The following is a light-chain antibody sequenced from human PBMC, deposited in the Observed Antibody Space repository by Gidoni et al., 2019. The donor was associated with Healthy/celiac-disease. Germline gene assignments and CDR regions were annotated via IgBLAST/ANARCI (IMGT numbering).Light chain of an antibody. CDR2: GNS. Sequence: QSVLTQPPSVSGAPGHRVPISCTGSSPNIGAGYAVHWYQQLPGTAPKLLIYGNSNRPSGVPDRFSGSKSGTSASLAITGLQAEDEADYYCQSYDSSLSRRVFGGGTKLTVL. CDR3: QSYDSSLSRRV. J-gene: IGLJ3*02. V-gene: IGLV1-40*01. CDR1: SPNIGAGYA.